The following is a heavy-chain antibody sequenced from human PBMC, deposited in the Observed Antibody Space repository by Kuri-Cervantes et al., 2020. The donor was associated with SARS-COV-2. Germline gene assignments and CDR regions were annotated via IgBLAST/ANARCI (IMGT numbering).Heavy chain of an antibody. CDR1: GGTFSSYA. CDR3: ARGGEMATITPTFDY. V-gene: IGHV1-69*06. CDR2: IIPIFGTA. J-gene: IGHJ4*02. D-gene: IGHD5-24*01. Sequence: SVKVSCKASGGTFSSYAISWVRQAAGQGLEWMGGIIPIFGTANYAQKFQGRVTITADKSTSTAYMELSSLRSEDMAVYYCARGGEMATITPTFDYWGQGTLVTVSS.